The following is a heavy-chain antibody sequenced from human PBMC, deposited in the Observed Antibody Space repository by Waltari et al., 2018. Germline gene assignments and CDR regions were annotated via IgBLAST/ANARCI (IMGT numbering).Heavy chain of an antibody. CDR2: ISGSGGST. CDR3: AKDQRIAVAGIDY. J-gene: IGHJ4*02. V-gene: IGHV3-23*01. Sequence: EVQLLESGGGLVQPGGSLRLSCAASGFTFSSDAMSWVRQAPGKGLEWVSAISGSGGSTYYADSVKGRFTISRDNSKNTLYLQMNSLRAEDTAVYYCAKDQRIAVAGIDYWGQGTLVTVSS. CDR1: GFTFSSDA. D-gene: IGHD6-19*01.